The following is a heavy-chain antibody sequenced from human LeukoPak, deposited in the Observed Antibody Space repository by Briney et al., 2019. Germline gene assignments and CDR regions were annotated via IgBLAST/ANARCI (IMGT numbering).Heavy chain of an antibody. Sequence: GGSLRLSCVASGFTFSSYSINWVRQAPGKGLEWVSAISGSGGSTYYADSVKGRFTISRDNSKNTLYLQMNSLRAEDTAVYYCAKDQGVNYYDSSGYQDYWGQGTLVTVSS. D-gene: IGHD3-22*01. CDR2: ISGSGGST. CDR1: GFTFSSYS. CDR3: AKDQGVNYYDSSGYQDY. J-gene: IGHJ4*02. V-gene: IGHV3-23*01.